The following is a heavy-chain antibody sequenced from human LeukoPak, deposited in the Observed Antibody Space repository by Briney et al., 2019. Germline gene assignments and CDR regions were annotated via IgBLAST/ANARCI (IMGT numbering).Heavy chain of an antibody. Sequence: PSETLSLTCNVSGGSLSSYYWSWIRQTPGKGLEWIGYVYYSGSTTYNPSLESRVTISVDTSKTQFSLKLSSVTAADTAVYFCARHNAPYTTGWSGYYGMDVWGQGTTVTVSS. V-gene: IGHV4-59*08. D-gene: IGHD6-19*01. CDR3: ARHNAPYTTGWSGYYGMDV. CDR2: VYYSGST. CDR1: GGSLSSYY. J-gene: IGHJ6*02.